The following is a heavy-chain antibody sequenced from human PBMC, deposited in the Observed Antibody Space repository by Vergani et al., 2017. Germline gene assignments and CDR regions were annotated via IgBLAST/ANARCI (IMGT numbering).Heavy chain of an antibody. V-gene: IGHV3-15*01. CDR2: IKSKTDGGTT. CDR1: GFTFSNAW. Sequence: EVQLVESGGGLVKPGGSLRLSCAASGFTFSNAWMSWVRQAPGKGLEWVGRIKSKTDGGTTDYAAPVKGRFTISRDDSKNTLYLQMNSLKTEDTAVYYCTTEPPDGSGLNYYCDYWGQGTLVTVSS. D-gene: IGHD3-22*01. CDR3: TTEPPDGSGLNYYCDY. J-gene: IGHJ4*02.